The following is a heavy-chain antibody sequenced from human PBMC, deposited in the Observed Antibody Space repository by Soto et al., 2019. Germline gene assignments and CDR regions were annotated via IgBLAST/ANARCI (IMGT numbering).Heavy chain of an antibody. V-gene: IGHV1-69*01. CDR2: IIPKLGSA. CDR3: ARVGEGYNFGAVY. CDR1: GGGNLRDYR. J-gene: IGHJ4*02. D-gene: IGHD5-12*01. Sequence: QVQLVQSGAEVKEPGSSVKVSCKASGGGNLRDYRTTWVRRAPGQGLEWMGGIIPKLGSANYAQKFQGRVTITADESTNSVYMELRSMRSDDTAVYYWARVGEGYNFGAVYWGQGTTVTVSS.